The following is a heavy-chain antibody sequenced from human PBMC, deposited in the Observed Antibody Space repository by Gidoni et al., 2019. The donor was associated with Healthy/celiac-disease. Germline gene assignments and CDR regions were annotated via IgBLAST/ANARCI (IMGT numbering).Heavy chain of an antibody. V-gene: IGHV4-4*07. Sequence: QVQLQESGPGLVKPSETLSLTCTVSDGSISSFSWSWIRQPAGKGLEWIGRFYSSGTTNYNPSLKSRVTMSLDTSNNQFSLKLSSVTAADTAVYYCARARGYSFDPWGQGTLVTVSS. CDR2: FYSSGTT. CDR3: ARARGYSFDP. CDR1: DGSISSFS. J-gene: IGHJ5*02. D-gene: IGHD1-26*01.